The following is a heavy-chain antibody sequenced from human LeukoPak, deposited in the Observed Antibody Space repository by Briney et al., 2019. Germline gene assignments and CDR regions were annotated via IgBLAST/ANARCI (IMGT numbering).Heavy chain of an antibody. CDR2: VYHSGST. CDR3: AGAYCGGDCYSGRAFDI. J-gene: IGHJ3*02. V-gene: IGHV4-4*02. CDR1: GGSISSSYW. Sequence: SGTLSLTCAVSGGSISSSYWWSWVRQPPGKGLEWIGEVYHSGSTNYYPSLKSRVTISIEKSKNQFSLKLSSVTAADTAVYYCAGAYCGGDCYSGRAFDIWGQGTMVTVSS. D-gene: IGHD2-21*02.